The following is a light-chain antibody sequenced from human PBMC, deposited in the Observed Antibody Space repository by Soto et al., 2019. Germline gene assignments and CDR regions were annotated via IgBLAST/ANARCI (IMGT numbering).Light chain of an antibody. CDR2: EVN. V-gene: IGLV2-8*01. CDR1: SSDVGGYKY. CDR3: SSYAGINNLGV. Sequence: QSALTQPPSASGSPGQSVTISCTGTSSDVGGYKYVSWYQQHPGKAPKLMIFEVNKRPSGVPDRFSGSKSGNTASLIVSGIQAEDEADYYCSSYAGINNLGVFGTGTKLTVL. J-gene: IGLJ1*01.